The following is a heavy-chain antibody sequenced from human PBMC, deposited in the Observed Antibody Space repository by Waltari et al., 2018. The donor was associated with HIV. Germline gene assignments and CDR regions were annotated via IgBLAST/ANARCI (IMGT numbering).Heavy chain of an antibody. CDR3: ARVYRYYDSCGYYFP. CDR2: IKQDGSEK. Sequence: RLSCAASGFTFSSYWMSWVRQAPGKGLEWVANIKQDGSEKYYVDSVKGRFTISRDNAKNSLYLQMNSLRAEDTAVYYCARVYRYYDSCGYYFPWGQGTLVTVSS. J-gene: IGHJ5*02. CDR1: GFTFSSYW. V-gene: IGHV3-7*01. D-gene: IGHD3-22*01.